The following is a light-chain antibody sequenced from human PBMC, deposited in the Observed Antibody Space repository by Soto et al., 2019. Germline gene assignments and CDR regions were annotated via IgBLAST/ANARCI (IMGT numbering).Light chain of an antibody. Sequence: QSALTQPASVSGSPGQSITISCTGTSSDVGGYNYVSWYQHHPGKAPKLMIYDVSNRPSGVSNRFSGSKSGNTASLTITGLQAEDEADYYCQSYDSSLSYVFGTGTKVTVL. J-gene: IGLJ1*01. CDR1: SSDVGGYNY. V-gene: IGLV2-14*01. CDR2: DVS. CDR3: QSYDSSLSYV.